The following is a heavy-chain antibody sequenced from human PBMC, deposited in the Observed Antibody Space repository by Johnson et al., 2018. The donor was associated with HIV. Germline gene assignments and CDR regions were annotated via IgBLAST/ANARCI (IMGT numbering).Heavy chain of an antibody. D-gene: IGHD1-26*01. Sequence: QVQLVESGGGLVKPGGSLRLSCAASGFPFSDYYMTWIRQTPGKGLECLAYISTSGSSIYYTDSVKGRVTISRDNAKNSLFLQMNSLRVDDTAVYYCARASGFDIWGQGTMVTVSS. CDR2: ISTSGSSI. J-gene: IGHJ3*02. V-gene: IGHV3-11*04. CDR1: GFPFSDYY. CDR3: ARASGFDI.